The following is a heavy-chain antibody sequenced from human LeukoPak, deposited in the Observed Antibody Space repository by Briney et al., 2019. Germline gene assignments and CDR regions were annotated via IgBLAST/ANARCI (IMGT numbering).Heavy chain of an antibody. CDR2: INHSGST. V-gene: IGHV4-34*01. D-gene: IGHD3-10*01. J-gene: IGHJ4*02. CDR1: GGSFSGYY. Sequence: SETLSLTCGVYGGSFSGYYWSWLRQPPGKGLEWIGEINHSGSTNYNPSLKSRVSISVDTSKNQFSLKLSSVTAADTAVYYCARILLWFGEVTHFDSWGQGTLVTVSS. CDR3: ARILLWFGEVTHFDS.